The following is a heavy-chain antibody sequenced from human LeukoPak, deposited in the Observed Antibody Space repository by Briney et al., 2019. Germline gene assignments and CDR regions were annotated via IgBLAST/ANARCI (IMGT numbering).Heavy chain of an antibody. CDR2: ISYDGSNK. J-gene: IGHJ4*02. CDR1: GFTFSSYA. Sequence: PGGSLRLSCAASGFTFSSYAMHWVRQAPGKGLEWVAVISYDGSNKYYADSVKGRFTISRDNSKNTLYLQMNSLRAEDTAVYYCAKVGSGYYYVDYWGQGTLVTVSS. CDR3: AKVGSGYYYVDY. D-gene: IGHD3-22*01. V-gene: IGHV3-30*04.